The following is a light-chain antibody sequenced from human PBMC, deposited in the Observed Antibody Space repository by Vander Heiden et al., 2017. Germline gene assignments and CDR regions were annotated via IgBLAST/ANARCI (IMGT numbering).Light chain of an antibody. Sequence: QSWLTHPPSLSASPAASACQTFTFPSGIHVGNYRIFWYEQRPGSPPQYLLRYKSDSDKQQGSGVPSRFSGSTDASANAGILLSSEPQYEDEADYYCMAWHSATYVFGPGTKLTVL. CDR1: SGIHVGNYR. CDR3: MAWHSATYV. J-gene: IGLJ1*01. CDR2: YKSDSDK. V-gene: IGLV5-45*01.